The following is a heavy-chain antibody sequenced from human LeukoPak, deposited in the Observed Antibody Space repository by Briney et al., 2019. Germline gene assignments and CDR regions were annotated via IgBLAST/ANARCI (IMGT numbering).Heavy chain of an antibody. V-gene: IGHV3-7*01. CDR2: IKQDGSEK. Sequence: GGSLRLSCAASGFTFSSYWMSWVRQAPGKGLEWVANIKQDGSEKYYVDSVKGRFTISRDNAKNSLYLQMNSLRAEDTAVYYCARDSDYYGSGAEYFQHWGQGTLVTVSS. D-gene: IGHD3-10*01. CDR3: ARDSDYYGSGAEYFQH. CDR1: GFTFSSYW. J-gene: IGHJ1*01.